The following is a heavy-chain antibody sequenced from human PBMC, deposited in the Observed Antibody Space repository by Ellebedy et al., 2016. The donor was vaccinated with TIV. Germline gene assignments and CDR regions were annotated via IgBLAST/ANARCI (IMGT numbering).Heavy chain of an antibody. CDR1: GFTFSRFA. CDR3: AKGTENHYFDY. V-gene: IGHV3-30*18. J-gene: IGHJ4*02. D-gene: IGHD1-1*01. CDR2: ISNDGSNK. Sequence: PGGSLRLSCAASGFTFSRFAMHRVRQAPGKGLEWVAIISNDGSNKFYGDSVKGRFTISRDNSKNTLYLQMNSLRAEDTAVYYCAKGTENHYFDYWGQGTLVAVSS.